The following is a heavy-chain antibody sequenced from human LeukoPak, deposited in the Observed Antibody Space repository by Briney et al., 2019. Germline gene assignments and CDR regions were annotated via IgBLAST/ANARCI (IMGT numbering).Heavy chain of an antibody. V-gene: IGHV1-18*01. D-gene: IGHD1-1*01. CDR3: ARRQGTTLNFDY. Sequence: GASVKVSFKASGYTFSSYGFSWVRQAPGQGLEWMGWINAYNGNTNYAQNLQGRVTMTTDTSTSTAYMELRRLRSNDTAVYYCARRQGTTLNFDYWGQGTLVTVSS. CDR1: GYTFSSYG. CDR2: INAYNGNT. J-gene: IGHJ4*02.